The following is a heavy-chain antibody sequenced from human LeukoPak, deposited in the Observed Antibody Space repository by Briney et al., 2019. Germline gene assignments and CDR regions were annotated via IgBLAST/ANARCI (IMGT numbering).Heavy chain of an antibody. CDR1: GFTFSSYG. V-gene: IGHV3-30*19. Sequence: GGSLRLSCAASGFTFSSYGMHWVRQAPGKGLEWAAVISSDGNHKYYADSVKGRITISRDNFKNTLYLQMNSLRADDTAVYYCARTAYGNIDYWGQGTLVTVSS. CDR3: ARTAYGNIDY. D-gene: IGHD2/OR15-2a*01. CDR2: ISSDGNHK. J-gene: IGHJ4*02.